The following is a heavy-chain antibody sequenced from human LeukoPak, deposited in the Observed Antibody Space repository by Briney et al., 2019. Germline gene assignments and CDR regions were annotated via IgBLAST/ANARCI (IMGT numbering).Heavy chain of an antibody. CDR2: IIPILAAA. CDR3: ARDGSGSLQYYYYYGMDV. Sequence: SVKVSCKASGGTFMRHSISWVRQAPGQGLEWMGGIIPILAAADYPQKYQGRVTITTDESTSTAYMELSSLRSEDTAVYYCARDGSGSLQYYYYYGMDVWGQGTTVTVSS. V-gene: IGHV1-69*16. D-gene: IGHD3-10*01. J-gene: IGHJ6*02. CDR1: GGTFMRHS.